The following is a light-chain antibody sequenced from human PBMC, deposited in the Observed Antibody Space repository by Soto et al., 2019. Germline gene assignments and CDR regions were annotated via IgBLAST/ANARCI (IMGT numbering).Light chain of an antibody. CDR2: DAS. J-gene: IGKJ1*01. V-gene: IGKV3-20*01. CDR3: QQSGSSPWT. CDR1: QSVRNNY. Sequence: EILLTQSPCTLSLSPGERATLSCRASQSVRNNYLAWYQQKLGQAPRVLIYDASSRATGIPGRFSGSGSGTDFTLTISRLEPEDFEVYYCQQSGSSPWTFGQGTKVDIK.